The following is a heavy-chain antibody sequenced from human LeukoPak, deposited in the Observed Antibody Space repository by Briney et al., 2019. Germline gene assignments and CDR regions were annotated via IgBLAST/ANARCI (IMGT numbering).Heavy chain of an antibody. CDR3: ATTGQQLVDGDWFDP. V-gene: IGHV1-2*02. CDR2: INPNSGDT. CDR1: GYTFTDYY. Sequence: GASVKVSCKASGYTFTDYYMHWVRQAPGQGLEWMGWINPNSGDTNYAQKFLGRVTMTRDTSITTAYMELSSLRSDDTAVYYCATTGQQLVDGDWFDPWGQGTLVTVSS. J-gene: IGHJ5*02. D-gene: IGHD6-13*01.